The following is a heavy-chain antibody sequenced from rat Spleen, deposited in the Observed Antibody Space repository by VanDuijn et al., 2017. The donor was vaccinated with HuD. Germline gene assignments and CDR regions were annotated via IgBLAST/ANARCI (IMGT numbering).Heavy chain of an antibody. CDR1: GFSLTSYS. CDR3: RRDEYRNNWGFDY. D-gene: IGHD1-5*01. Sequence: QVQLKESGPGLVQPSQTLSLTCNVSGFSLTSYSVSWVRQPPGKGLEWIAAISSGGDTYYSSALKSRLSISRDTSKNQVFLEMNSLQTEDTAVYFCRRDEYRNNWGFDYWGQGTLVTVSS. CDR2: ISSGGDT. V-gene: IGHV2-6*01. J-gene: IGHJ3*01.